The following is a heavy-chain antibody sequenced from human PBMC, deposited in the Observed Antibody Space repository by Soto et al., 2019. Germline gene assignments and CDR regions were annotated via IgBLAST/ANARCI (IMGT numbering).Heavy chain of an antibody. J-gene: IGHJ4*02. CDR1: GFTFSSYT. V-gene: IGHV3-23*01. Sequence: EVQLLESGGGLVESGGSRRLSCAASGFTFSSYTMSWVRQAPGKGLEWVSTISGSGSSTYSADSVKGRFTISRDNSKNTLYLQMNSPRVEDTAIYYCAKAWGIDYWGQGTLVTVSS. CDR2: ISGSGSST. D-gene: IGHD7-27*01. CDR3: AKAWGIDY.